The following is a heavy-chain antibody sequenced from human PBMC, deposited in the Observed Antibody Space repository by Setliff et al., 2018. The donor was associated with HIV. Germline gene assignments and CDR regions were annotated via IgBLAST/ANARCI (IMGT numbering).Heavy chain of an antibody. Sequence: ASVKVSCKASGYTFSGYYIHWVRQAPGQGLEWMGWINPNNGDTKYAQKFQGWVTMTRDTSISTAYMELSRLRSDDTAVYYCARDGYSSSWYVISGSFDYWGQGILVTVSS. J-gene: IGHJ4*02. CDR1: GYTFSGYY. CDR3: ARDGYSSSWYVISGSFDY. CDR2: INPNNGDT. D-gene: IGHD6-13*01. V-gene: IGHV1-2*04.